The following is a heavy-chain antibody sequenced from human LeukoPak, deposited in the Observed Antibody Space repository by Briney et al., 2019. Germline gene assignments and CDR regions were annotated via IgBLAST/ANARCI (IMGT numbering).Heavy chain of an antibody. V-gene: IGHV3-30*01. CDR1: GFTFSSYA. CDR3: ARITMVRGFDY. Sequence: PGGSLRLSCAASGFTFSSYAMHRVRQAPGKGLEWVAVISYDGSNKYYADSVKGRFTISRDNSKNTLYLQMNSLRAEDTAVYYCARITMVRGFDYWGQGTLVTVSS. J-gene: IGHJ4*02. D-gene: IGHD3-10*01. CDR2: ISYDGSNK.